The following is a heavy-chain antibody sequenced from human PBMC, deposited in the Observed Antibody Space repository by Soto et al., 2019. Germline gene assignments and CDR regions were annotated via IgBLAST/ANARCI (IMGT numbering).Heavy chain of an antibody. CDR3: ARGLYYYDSSGYWGY. Sequence: GGSLRLSCAASGFTFSSYRMHWVRQAPGKGLEWVSYISSSSSTIYYADSVKGRFTISRDNAKNSLYLQMNSLRDEDTAVYYCARGLYYYDSSGYWGYWGQGTLVTVSS. CDR2: ISSSSSTI. J-gene: IGHJ4*02. D-gene: IGHD3-22*01. V-gene: IGHV3-48*02. CDR1: GFTFSSYR.